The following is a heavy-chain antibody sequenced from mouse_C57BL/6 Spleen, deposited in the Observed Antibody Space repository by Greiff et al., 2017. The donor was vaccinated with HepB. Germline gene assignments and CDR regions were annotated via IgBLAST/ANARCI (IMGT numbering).Heavy chain of an antibody. J-gene: IGHJ4*01. CDR1: GYTFTEYT. D-gene: IGHD2-1*01. CDR3: ARHEEEGYGNYVNYAMDY. Sequence: QVQLKESGAELVKPGASVKLSCKASGYTFTEYTIHWVKQRPGQGLEWIGWFYPGSGSIKYNEKFKDKATLTADKSSSTVYMELSRLTSEDSAVYFCARHEEEGYGNYVNYAMDYWGQGTSVTVSS. CDR2: FYPGSGSI. V-gene: IGHV1-62-2*01.